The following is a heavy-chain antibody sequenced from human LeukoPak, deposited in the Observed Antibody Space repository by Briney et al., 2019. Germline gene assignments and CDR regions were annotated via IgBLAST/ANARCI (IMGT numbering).Heavy chain of an antibody. CDR3: AAGATHDYFDY. CDR1: GGSISSYY. D-gene: IGHD1-26*01. CDR2: IYYSGST. J-gene: IGHJ4*02. Sequence: PSETLSLTCTVSGGSISSYYWSWIRQPPGKGLEWIGYIYYSGSTYYNPSLKSRVTISVDTSKNQFSLKLSSVTAADTAVYYCAAGATHDYFDYWGQGTLVTVSS. V-gene: IGHV4-59*08.